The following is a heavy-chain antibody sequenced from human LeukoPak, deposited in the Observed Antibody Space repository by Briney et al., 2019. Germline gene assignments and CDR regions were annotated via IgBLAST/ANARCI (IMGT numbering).Heavy chain of an antibody. CDR3: ARDLGAVAGNYYDIDI. CDR1: GFTFSSHS. D-gene: IGHD6-19*01. V-gene: IGHV3-21*01. J-gene: IGHJ6*02. CDR2: ISSSGNYI. Sequence: GGSLRLSCAASGFTFSSHSMNWVRQAPGQGLEWVSSISSSGNYIYYADSVKGRFTISRDNAKNSLYLQMNSLRAEDTAVYYCARDLGAVAGNYYDIDIWAPETALTVSS.